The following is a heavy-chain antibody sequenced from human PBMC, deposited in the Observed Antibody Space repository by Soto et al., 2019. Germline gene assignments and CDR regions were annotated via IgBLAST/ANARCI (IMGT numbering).Heavy chain of an antibody. J-gene: IGHJ4*02. Sequence: EVPLVESGGGLVQPGGSLRLSCAASGFTFSSYDMHWVRQATGKGLEWVSAIGTAGDTYYPGSVKGRFTISRENAKNSLYLQMNSLRAGDTAVYYCARESPADASFDYWGQGTLVTVSS. V-gene: IGHV3-13*04. CDR1: GFTFSSYD. D-gene: IGHD2-2*01. CDR3: ARESPADASFDY. CDR2: IGTAGDT.